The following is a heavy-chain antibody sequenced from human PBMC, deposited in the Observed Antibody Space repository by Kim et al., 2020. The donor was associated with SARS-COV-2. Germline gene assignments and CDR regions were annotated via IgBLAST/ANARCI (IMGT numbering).Heavy chain of an antibody. Sequence: SETLSLTCTVSGGSISSSSYYWGWIRQPPGKGLEWIGSIYYSGSTYYNPSLKSRVTISVDTSKNQFSLKLSSVTAADTAVYYCARHKILGRFDYWGQGTLVTVSS. J-gene: IGHJ4*02. CDR2: IYYSGST. V-gene: IGHV4-39*01. CDR1: GGSISSSSYY. CDR3: ARHKILGRFDY. D-gene: IGHD3-3*01.